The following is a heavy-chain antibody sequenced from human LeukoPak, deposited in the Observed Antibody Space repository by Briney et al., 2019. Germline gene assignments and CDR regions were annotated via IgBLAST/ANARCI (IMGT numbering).Heavy chain of an antibody. V-gene: IGHV4-34*01. CDR3: ARAKGGGTDAFDI. J-gene: IGHJ3*02. Sequence: SETLSLTCAVYGGSFSGYYWSWIRQPPGKGLEWIGEINHSGSTNYNPSLKSRVTISVDTSKNQFSLKLSSVTAADTAVYYCARAKGGGTDAFDIWGQGTMVTVSS. CDR2: INHSGST. CDR1: GGSFSGYY. D-gene: IGHD2-15*01.